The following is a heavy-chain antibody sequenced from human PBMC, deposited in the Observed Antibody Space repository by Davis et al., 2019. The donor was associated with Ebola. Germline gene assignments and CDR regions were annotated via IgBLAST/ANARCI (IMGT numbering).Heavy chain of an antibody. Sequence: SETLSLTCTVAPFSFSNSYWSWIRQPPGKGLEWIGYIYYSGATNYNPSLKGRVTISVDTSKNQFSLRLNSVTAADTAVYYCARLGFCSTASCPFDPWGQGTLVTVSS. CDR2: IYYSGAT. CDR3: ARLGFCSTASCPFDP. V-gene: IGHV4-59*01. CDR1: PFSFSNSY. D-gene: IGHD2-2*01. J-gene: IGHJ5*02.